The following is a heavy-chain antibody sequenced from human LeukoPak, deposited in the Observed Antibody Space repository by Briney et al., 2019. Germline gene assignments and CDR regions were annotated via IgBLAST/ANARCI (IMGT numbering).Heavy chain of an antibody. Sequence: GGSLSLSCAASGFTFINYGMHWVRQAPGKGLEWVAFIPYDGSNEFYADSVKGRFTFSRDNSKNTLYLQMNSLRVEDTALYYCAKGYSFGIDYWGQGTLVTVSS. CDR3: AKGYSFGIDY. J-gene: IGHJ4*02. D-gene: IGHD5-18*01. CDR2: IPYDGSNE. CDR1: GFTFINYG. V-gene: IGHV3-30*02.